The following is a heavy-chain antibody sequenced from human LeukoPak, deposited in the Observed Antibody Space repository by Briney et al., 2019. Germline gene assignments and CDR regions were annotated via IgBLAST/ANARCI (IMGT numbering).Heavy chain of an antibody. Sequence: ASVKVSCTASGYTFTGYYMHWVRQAPGQGLEWMGWINPNSGGTNYAQKFQGRVTMTRDTSISTAYMELSRLRSDDTAVYYCARENNVWGSYRSNWFDPWGQGTLVTVSS. D-gene: IGHD3-16*02. CDR3: ARENNVWGSYRSNWFDP. V-gene: IGHV1-2*02. CDR2: INPNSGGT. CDR1: GYTFTGYY. J-gene: IGHJ5*02.